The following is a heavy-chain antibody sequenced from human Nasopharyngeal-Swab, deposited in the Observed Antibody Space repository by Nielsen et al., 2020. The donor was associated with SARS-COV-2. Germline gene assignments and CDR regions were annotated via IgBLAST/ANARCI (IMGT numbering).Heavy chain of an antibody. CDR2: INHSGST. V-gene: IGHV4-34*01. D-gene: IGHD2-2*01. CDR1: GGSFSGYY. CDR3: ARGRYCSSTSCRYYYYYYMDV. Sequence: SETLSLTCAVYGGSFSGYYWSWIRQPPGKGLEWIGEINHSGSTNYNPSLKSRVTISVDTSKNQFSLKLSSVTAADTAVYYCARGRYCSSTSCRYYYYYYMDVWGQGTLVTVSS. J-gene: IGHJ6*03.